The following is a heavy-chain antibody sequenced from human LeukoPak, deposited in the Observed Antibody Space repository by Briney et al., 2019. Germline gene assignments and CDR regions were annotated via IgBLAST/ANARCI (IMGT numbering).Heavy chain of an antibody. CDR3: AILVVPAAIGNYYGMDV. J-gene: IGHJ6*04. CDR1: GGTFSSYA. CDR2: IIPIFGTA. D-gene: IGHD2-2*01. V-gene: IGHV1-69*01. Sequence: GSSVTVSCKASGGTFSSYAISWVRQAPGQGLEWMGGIIPIFGTANYAQKFQGRVTITADESTSTAYMELSSLRSEDTAVYYCAILVVPAAIGNYYGMDVWGKGTTVTVSS.